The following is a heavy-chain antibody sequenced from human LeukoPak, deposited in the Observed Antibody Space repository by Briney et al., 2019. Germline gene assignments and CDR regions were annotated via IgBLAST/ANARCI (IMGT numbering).Heavy chain of an antibody. J-gene: IGHJ4*02. CDR1: GFTFSSYG. Sequence: PGRSLRLSCAASGFTFSSYGMHWVRQAPGKGLEWVAVISYDGSNKYYADSVKGRFTISRDNSKNTLYLQMHSLRAEDTAVYYCAKDYRRYCSSTSCQPFDYWGQGTLVTVSS. V-gene: IGHV3-30*18. CDR2: ISYDGSNK. D-gene: IGHD2-2*01. CDR3: AKDYRRYCSSTSCQPFDY.